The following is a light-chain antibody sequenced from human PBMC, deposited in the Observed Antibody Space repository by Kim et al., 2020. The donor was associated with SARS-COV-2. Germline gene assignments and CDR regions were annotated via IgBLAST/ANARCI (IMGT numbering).Light chain of an antibody. J-gene: IGKJ4*01. Sequence: SPGERSTPSCRAGQSVSSNLAWYQQNPGQAPRLLIYGASTRATGIPARFSGSGSGTEFTLDISSLQSEDFAVYYCQQYDNWPPVTFGGGTKVDIK. CDR3: QQYDNWPPVT. V-gene: IGKV3-15*01. CDR2: GAS. CDR1: QSVSSN.